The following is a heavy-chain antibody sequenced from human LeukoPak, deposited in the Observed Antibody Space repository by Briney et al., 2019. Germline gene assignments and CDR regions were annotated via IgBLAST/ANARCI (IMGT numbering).Heavy chain of an antibody. J-gene: IGHJ5*02. CDR2: INHSGST. CDR1: GGSFSGYY. Sequence: SETLSLTCAVYGGSFSGYYWSWIRQPPGKGLEWIGEINHSGSTNYNPSLKSRVTISVDTSKNQFSLKLGSVTAADTAVYYCARGYSSGFNWFDPWGQGTLVTVSS. D-gene: IGHD6-19*01. CDR3: ARGYSSGFNWFDP. V-gene: IGHV4-34*01.